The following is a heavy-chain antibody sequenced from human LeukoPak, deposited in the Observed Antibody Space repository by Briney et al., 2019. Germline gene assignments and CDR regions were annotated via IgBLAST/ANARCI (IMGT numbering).Heavy chain of an antibody. CDR2: IIPIFGTA. V-gene: IGHV1-69*05. Sequence: ASVKVSCKASGGTFSSYAISWVRQAPGQGLEWMGGIIPIFGTAYYAQKFQGRVTITTDESTSTAYMELSSLRSEDTAVYYCGSSITIFGSYYYYYMDVWGKGTTVTVSS. D-gene: IGHD3-3*01. CDR1: GGTFSSYA. CDR3: GSSITIFGSYYYYYMDV. J-gene: IGHJ6*03.